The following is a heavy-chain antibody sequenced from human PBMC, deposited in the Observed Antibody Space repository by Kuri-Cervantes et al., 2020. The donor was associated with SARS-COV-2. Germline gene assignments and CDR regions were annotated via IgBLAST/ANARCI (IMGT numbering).Heavy chain of an antibody. Sequence: GGFLRRPCAASGFTVSSNYMSRVRQAPGKGLEWVSVIYRGGSTYYADSVTGRFTISRDNSKNTLYLQLNSLRAEDTAVYYCAKDEGDIVVVPAATGYWGQGTLVTVSS. V-gene: IGHV3-53*01. CDR2: IYRGGST. CDR1: GFTVSSNY. CDR3: AKDEGDIVVVPAATGY. D-gene: IGHD2-2*01. J-gene: IGHJ4*02.